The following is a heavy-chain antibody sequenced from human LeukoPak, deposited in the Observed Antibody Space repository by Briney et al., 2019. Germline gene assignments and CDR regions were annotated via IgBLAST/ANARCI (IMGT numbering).Heavy chain of an antibody. Sequence: SVKVSCKASRGTFSSYAISWVRQAPGQGLEWMGRIIPIFGTANYAQKFQGRVTITTDESTSTAYMELSSLRSEDTAVYYCARHRTNYYDSSGYFSPFDYWGQGTLVTVPS. CDR1: RGTFSSYA. CDR3: ARHRTNYYDSSGYFSPFDY. V-gene: IGHV1-69*05. J-gene: IGHJ4*02. CDR2: IIPIFGTA. D-gene: IGHD3-22*01.